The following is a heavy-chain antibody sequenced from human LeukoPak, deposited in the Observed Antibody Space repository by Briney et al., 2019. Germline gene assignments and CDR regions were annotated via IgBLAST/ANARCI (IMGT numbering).Heavy chain of an antibody. Sequence: GGSLRLSCAASGFTVSSNYMSWVCQAPGKGLEWVSVIYSGGSTYYADSVKGRFTISRDNSKNTLYLQMNSLRAEDTAVYYCARDSDFWSGYYPYWGQGTLVTVSS. CDR1: GFTVSSNY. CDR3: ARDSDFWSGYYPY. J-gene: IGHJ1*01. CDR2: IYSGGST. D-gene: IGHD3-3*01. V-gene: IGHV3-53*01.